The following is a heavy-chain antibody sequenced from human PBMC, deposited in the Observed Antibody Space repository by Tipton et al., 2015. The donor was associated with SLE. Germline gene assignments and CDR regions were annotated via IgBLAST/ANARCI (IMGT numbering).Heavy chain of an antibody. CDR1: GFTFSSYA. CDR3: AKGCSSWYAGDCYDY. Sequence: SLRLSCAASGFTFSSYAMSWVRQAPGKGVEWVSAISGSGGSTYYADSVKGRFTISRDNSKNTLYLQMNSLRAEDTAVYYCAKGCSSWYAGDCYDYWGQGTLVTVSS. V-gene: IGHV3-23*01. D-gene: IGHD6-13*01. J-gene: IGHJ4*02. CDR2: ISGSGGST.